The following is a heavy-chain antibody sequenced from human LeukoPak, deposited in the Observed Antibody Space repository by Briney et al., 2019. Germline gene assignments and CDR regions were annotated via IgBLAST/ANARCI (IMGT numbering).Heavy chain of an antibody. Sequence: GASVKVSCKASGYTFTSYGINWVRQAPGQGLEWMGGIIPIFGTANYAQKFQGRVTITADESTSTAYMELSSLRSEDTAVYYCARDPPYYYDSSGYYRRIDWGQGTLVTVSS. V-gene: IGHV1-69*13. CDR1: GYTFTSYG. CDR3: ARDPPYYYDSSGYYRRID. CDR2: IIPIFGTA. D-gene: IGHD3-22*01. J-gene: IGHJ4*02.